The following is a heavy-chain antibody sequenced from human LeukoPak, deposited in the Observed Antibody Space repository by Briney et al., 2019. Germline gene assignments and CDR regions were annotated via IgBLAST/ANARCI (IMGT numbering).Heavy chain of an antibody. Sequence: ASVKVSCKASGYTFTSYDINWVRQATGQGLEGMGWMNPNSGNTGYAQKFQGRVTMTRNTSVSTAYMELSSLRSEDTAVYYCARRRTGRNYYYGMDVWGQGTTVTVSS. D-gene: IGHD3/OR15-3a*01. CDR1: GYTFTSYD. J-gene: IGHJ6*02. V-gene: IGHV1-8*01. CDR3: ARRRTGRNYYYGMDV. CDR2: MNPNSGNT.